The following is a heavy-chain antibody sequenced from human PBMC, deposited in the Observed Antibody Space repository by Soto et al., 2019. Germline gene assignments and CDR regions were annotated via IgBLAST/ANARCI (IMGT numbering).Heavy chain of an antibody. V-gene: IGHV1-69*02. CDR2: IFPLTDIP. CDR3: ARGPLVVLNYFES. J-gene: IGHJ4*02. Sequence: QVQLVQSGTEVKKPGSSVKVSCKASGGTFRNYPINWVRQAPGQGLEWMGSIFPLTDIPDYAQNFQARLTISQDXXTSTAYMELSSLTSDDTAMYFCARGPLVVLNYFESWGQGTLVTVSS. CDR1: GGTFRNYP.